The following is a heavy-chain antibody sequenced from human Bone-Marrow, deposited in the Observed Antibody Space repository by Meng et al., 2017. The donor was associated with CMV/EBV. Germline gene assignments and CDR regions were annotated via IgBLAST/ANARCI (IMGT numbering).Heavy chain of an antibody. J-gene: IGHJ4*02. CDR1: GFTFSSYW. Sequence: GESLKISCAASGFTFSSYWMSWVRQAPGKGLEWVANIKQDGSEKYYVDSVKGRFTTSTDKAKSSLYLQMNSLRAEDTAVYYCASTSGQWGQGMLVTVSS. CDR3: ASTSGQ. V-gene: IGHV3-7*01. D-gene: IGHD3-16*01. CDR2: IKQDGSEK.